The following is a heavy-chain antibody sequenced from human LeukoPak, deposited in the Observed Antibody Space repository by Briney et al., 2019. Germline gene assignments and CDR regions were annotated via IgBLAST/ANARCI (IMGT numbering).Heavy chain of an antibody. Sequence: SETLSLTCTVSVGSISSSSYYWGWIRQPPGKGLEWIGSIYYSGSTYYNPSLKSRVTISVDTSKNQFSLKLSSVTAADTAVYYCARWGLPRNRILTGYLSYFDYWGQGTLVTVSS. CDR3: ARWGLPRNRILTGYLSYFDY. J-gene: IGHJ4*02. CDR1: VGSISSSSYY. V-gene: IGHV4-39*01. D-gene: IGHD3-9*01. CDR2: IYYSGST.